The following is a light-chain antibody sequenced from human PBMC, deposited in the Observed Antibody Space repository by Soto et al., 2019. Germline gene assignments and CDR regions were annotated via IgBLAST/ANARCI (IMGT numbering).Light chain of an antibody. CDR1: QGVNSW. CDR2: AAS. V-gene: IGKV1-12*01. CDR3: QQANSFPPFT. Sequence: DIQMTQSPSSVSASVGDRVTITCRASQGVNSWLAWYQQKPGKAPKLLIYAASSLQSGVPSRFSGSGSGTDFTLTISSLQPEDFATYYCQQANSFPPFTFGPGTKVHIK. J-gene: IGKJ3*01.